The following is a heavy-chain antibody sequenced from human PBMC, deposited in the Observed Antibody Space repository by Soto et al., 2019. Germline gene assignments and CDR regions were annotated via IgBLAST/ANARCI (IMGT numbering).Heavy chain of an antibody. CDR3: ARHDGQQLAFDY. CDR2: IYYSGST. D-gene: IGHD6-13*01. J-gene: IGHJ4*02. CDR1: GGSISSSSYY. V-gene: IGHV4-39*01. Sequence: SETLSLTXTVSGGSISSSSYYWGWIRQPPGKGLEWIGSIYYSGSTYYNPSLKSRVTISVDTSKNQFSLKLSSVTAADTAVYYCARHDGQQLAFDYWGQGTLVTVSS.